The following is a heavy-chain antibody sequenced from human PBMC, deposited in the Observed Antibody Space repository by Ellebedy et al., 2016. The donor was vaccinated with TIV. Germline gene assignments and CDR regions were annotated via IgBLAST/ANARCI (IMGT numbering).Heavy chain of an antibody. CDR3: ARFMVRGVEADY. CDR2: IYYSGST. J-gene: IGHJ4*02. V-gene: IGHV4-39*01. D-gene: IGHD3-10*01. Sequence: MPSETLSLTCTVSGGSISSSSYYWGWIRQPPGKGLEWIGSIYYSGSTYYNPSLKSRVTISVDTSKNQFSLKLSSVTAADTAVYYCARFMVRGVEADYWGQGTLVTVSS. CDR1: GGSISSSSYY.